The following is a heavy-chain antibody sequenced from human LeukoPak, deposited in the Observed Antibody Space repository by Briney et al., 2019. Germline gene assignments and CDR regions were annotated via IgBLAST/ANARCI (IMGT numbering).Heavy chain of an antibody. V-gene: IGHV3-7*03. J-gene: IGHJ4*02. CDR2: IKQDGSER. D-gene: IGHD6-19*01. CDR3: ARDQWLESFDY. Sequence: AGGSLRLSCAASGFTFSSYWMSWVRQAPGKGLEWVANIKQDGSERYYVDSVKGRFTISRDNAKNSLYLQMNSLRAEDTAVYYCARDQWLESFDYWGQGTLVTVSS. CDR1: GFTFSSYW.